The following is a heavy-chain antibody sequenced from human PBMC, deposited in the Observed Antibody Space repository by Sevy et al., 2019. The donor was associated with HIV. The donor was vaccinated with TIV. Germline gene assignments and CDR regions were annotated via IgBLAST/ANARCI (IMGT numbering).Heavy chain of an antibody. CDR1: GFTFSTYG. V-gene: IGHV3-30*02. Sequence: GGSLRLSCAASGFTFSTYGMHWVRQAPGKGLEWVAFIRFDGTIQYYTDSVKGRLTISRDNSKNMLYLQMNSLRAEDTAVYFCAKVLHIVVVPAAIDYYYGMDVWGQGTTVTVSS. CDR2: IRFDGTIQ. CDR3: AKVLHIVVVPAAIDYYYGMDV. D-gene: IGHD2-2*01. J-gene: IGHJ6*02.